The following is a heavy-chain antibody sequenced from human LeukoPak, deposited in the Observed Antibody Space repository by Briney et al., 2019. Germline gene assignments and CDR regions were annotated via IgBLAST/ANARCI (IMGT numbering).Heavy chain of an antibody. CDR2: IYTSGST. D-gene: IGHD1-14*01. CDR1: GVSISSVSYY. V-gene: IGHV4-61*09. Sequence: SSQTLSFTCIVSGVSISSVSYYRNWIRQPAGKRLEWIGHIYTSGSTSYKPSLQSRVTISVDASNNQFALTLTSVTAADTAVYYCARAGGSVDWSGTIDHWGQGTLVTVSS. J-gene: IGHJ4*02. CDR3: ARAGGSVDWSGTIDH.